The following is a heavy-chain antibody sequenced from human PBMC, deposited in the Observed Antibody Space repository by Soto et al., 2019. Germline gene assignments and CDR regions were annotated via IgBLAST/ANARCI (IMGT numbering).Heavy chain of an antibody. CDR3: ATDRGYFSGWRFDY. Sequence: QVQLVQSGAEVKKPGSSVKVSCKASGGTFSSSAISWVRQAPGQGLDWVGGIIPIFGTVQYAQKFQGRVTFTSDESTSTAYMELSSLRSEDTAVYYCATDRGYFSGWRFDYSGQGTLILVSS. J-gene: IGHJ4*02. CDR2: IIPIFGTV. D-gene: IGHD2-15*01. CDR1: GGTFSSSA. V-gene: IGHV1-69*01.